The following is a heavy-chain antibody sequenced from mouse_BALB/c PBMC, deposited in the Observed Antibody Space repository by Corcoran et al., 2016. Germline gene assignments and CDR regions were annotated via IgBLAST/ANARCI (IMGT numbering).Heavy chain of an antibody. D-gene: IGHD1-1*01. CDR3: ARKVYYYGSPYYFDD. CDR1: GYTFSSYW. Sequence: QVQLQQSGAELMKPGASVKISCKATGYTFSSYWIEWVKQRPGHGLEWIGEILPGSGSTNYNEKFKGKATFTADTSSNTAYMQLSSLTSEDSAVYYCARKVYYYGSPYYFDDWGQGTTLTVSS. V-gene: IGHV1-9*01. J-gene: IGHJ2*01. CDR2: ILPGSGST.